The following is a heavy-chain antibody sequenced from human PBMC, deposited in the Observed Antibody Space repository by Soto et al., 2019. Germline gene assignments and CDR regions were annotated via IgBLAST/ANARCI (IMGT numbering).Heavy chain of an antibody. D-gene: IGHD3-10*01. Sequence: VQVSSKATGGSFSSYSISWVRQAPGQGLEWMGGIIPIFGTANYAQKFQGRVTITADESTSTAYMELSSLRSEDTAGYYCARDWARGLAMDKGGVDYYGMDVWGQGTTVTVSS. CDR1: GGSFSSYS. CDR3: ARDWARGLAMDKGGVDYYGMDV. V-gene: IGHV1-69*13. J-gene: IGHJ6*02. CDR2: IIPIFGTA.